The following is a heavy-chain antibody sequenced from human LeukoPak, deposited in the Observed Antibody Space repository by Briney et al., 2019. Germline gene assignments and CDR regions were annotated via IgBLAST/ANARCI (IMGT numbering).Heavy chain of an antibody. CDR2: INTNTGNP. Sequence: ASVKVSCKASGYTFTSYAMNWVRQAPGQGLEWMGWINTNTGNPTYAQGFTGRFVFSLDTSVSTAYLQISSLKAEDTAVYYCARASSSSWYAPLSYFDYWGQGTLVTVSS. J-gene: IGHJ4*02. CDR3: ARASSSSWYAPLSYFDY. CDR1: GYTFTSYA. D-gene: IGHD6-13*01. V-gene: IGHV7-4-1*02.